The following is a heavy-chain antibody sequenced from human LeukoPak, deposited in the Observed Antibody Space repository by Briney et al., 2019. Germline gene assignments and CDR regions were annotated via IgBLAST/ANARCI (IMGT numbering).Heavy chain of an antibody. V-gene: IGHV5-51*01. J-gene: IGHJ4*02. Sequence: AGESLKISCKGSGYIFTTYWIGWVRQMPGKGLEWMGIIYPGDSDTRYSPSFQGQVTISADKSISTAYLQWSSLKASDTAMYYCARQWSSGWSFFDYWGQGTLVTVSS. CDR3: ARQWSSGWSFFDY. CDR2: IYPGDSDT. CDR1: GYIFTTYW. D-gene: IGHD6-19*01.